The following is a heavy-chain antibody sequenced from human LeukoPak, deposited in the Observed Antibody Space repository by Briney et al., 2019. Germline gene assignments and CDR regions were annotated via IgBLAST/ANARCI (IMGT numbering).Heavy chain of an antibody. CDR2: ISSGSSTI. CDR1: GFTFSIHG. CDR3: ARQSPAFDY. V-gene: IGHV3-48*01. J-gene: IGHJ4*02. Sequence: GGSLRLSCAASGFTFSIHGMHWVRQAPGKGLEWTSYISSGSSTITYADSVKGRFTISRDDAKNSLYLQMDTLRAEDTAVYYCARQSPAFDYWGQGTLVTVSS.